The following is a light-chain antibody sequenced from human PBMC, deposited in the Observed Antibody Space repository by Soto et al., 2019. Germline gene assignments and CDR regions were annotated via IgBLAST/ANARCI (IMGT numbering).Light chain of an antibody. CDR1: QGISNY. J-gene: IGKJ2*01. Sequence: DIQVTQSPSFLSASVGDRVTITCRASQGISNYLAWYQQKPGRAPKLLIYTASTLHSGVPSRFSGSESGTEFTLTISSLQPEDFATYYCQQFNNYPRTLGQGTKVDTK. CDR2: TAS. CDR3: QQFNNYPRT. V-gene: IGKV1-9*01.